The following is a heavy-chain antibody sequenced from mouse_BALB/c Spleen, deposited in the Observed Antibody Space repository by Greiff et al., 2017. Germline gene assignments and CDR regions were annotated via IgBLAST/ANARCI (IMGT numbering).Heavy chain of an antibody. CDR3: NAHSVGFDY. CDR2: IDPENGDT. Sequence: EVQVVESGAELVRSGASVKLSCTASGFNIKDYYMHWVKQRPEQGLEWIGWIDPENGDTEYAPKFQGKATMTADTSSNTAYLQLSSLTSEDTAVYYCNAHSVGFDYWGQGTTLTVSS. V-gene: IGHV14-4*02. CDR1: GFNIKDYY. J-gene: IGHJ2*01.